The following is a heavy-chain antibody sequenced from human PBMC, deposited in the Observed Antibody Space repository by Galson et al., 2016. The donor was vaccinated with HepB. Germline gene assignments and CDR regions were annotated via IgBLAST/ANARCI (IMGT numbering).Heavy chain of an antibody. CDR2: VSGSGGST. CDR3: AKGIPAALHSLGYYYYMDV. Sequence: SLRLSCAASRFTFSNYAMTWVRQAPGKGLEWVSAVSGSGGSTCYADSVKGRFTISRDNSKNTLYLQMNSLRAEDPAVYYCAKGIPAALHSLGYYYYMDVWGKGTTVTVSS. V-gene: IGHV3-23*01. CDR1: RFTFSNYA. J-gene: IGHJ6*03. D-gene: IGHD2-2*01.